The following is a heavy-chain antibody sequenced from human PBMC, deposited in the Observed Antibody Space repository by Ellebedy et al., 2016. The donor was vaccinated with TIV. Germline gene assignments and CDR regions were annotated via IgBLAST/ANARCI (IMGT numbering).Heavy chain of an antibody. D-gene: IGHD4-17*01. J-gene: IGHJ3*02. CDR2: IRQDGGDK. V-gene: IGHV3-7*01. CDR1: RFAFGRHW. Sequence: GESLKISCAASRFAFGRHWMSWVRQAPGKGLEWVANIRQDGGDKYYVDSVKGRFTFSRDNARNSLYLQMNSLRADDTAVYYCATDGSYGDYRFPTHAFEIWGQGTMVTVSS. CDR3: ATDGSYGDYRFPTHAFEI.